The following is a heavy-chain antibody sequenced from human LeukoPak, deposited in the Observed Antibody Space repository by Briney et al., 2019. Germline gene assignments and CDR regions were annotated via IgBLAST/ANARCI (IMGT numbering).Heavy chain of an antibody. CDR1: GFIFSSYA. V-gene: IGHV3-30-3*01. CDR3: ARGANGYNRGRFYY. D-gene: IGHD5-18*01. CDR2: ISYVGGNK. J-gene: IGHJ4*02. Sequence: PGGSLRLSCAASGFIFSSYAMHWVRQAPGKGLEWVAFISYVGGNKHYAEPVQGRFTISRDNSKNTLYLQMNSLRPEDTAVYYCARGANGYNRGRFYYWGQGILVTVSS.